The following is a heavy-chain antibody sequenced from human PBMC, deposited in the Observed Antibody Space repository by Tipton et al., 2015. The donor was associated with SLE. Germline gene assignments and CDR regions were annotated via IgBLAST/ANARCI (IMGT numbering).Heavy chain of an antibody. D-gene: IGHD6-13*01. J-gene: IGHJ6*04. Sequence: SLRLSCAASGFTFSRSDMHWVRQTTEGLEWVAAIGRGSDIYYSASVKGRFTISRENAKNSLYLQMNTLRAGDTAIYYCAREMDDSSSRSWSLDVWGKGTTVTVSS. CDR2: IGRGSDI. CDR3: AREMDDSSSRSWSLDV. CDR1: GFTFSRSD. V-gene: IGHV3-13*01.